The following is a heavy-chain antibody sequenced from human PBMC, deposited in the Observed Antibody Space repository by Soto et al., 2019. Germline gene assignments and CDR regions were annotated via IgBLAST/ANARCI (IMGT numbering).Heavy chain of an antibody. V-gene: IGHV4-59*01. J-gene: IGHJ4*02. Sequence: QVQLQESGPGLVKPSETLSLTCTVSGGSIRSYYWSWIRQPPGKGLEWIGYIYYSGSTNYNPPLQSRVTISVDTSKNQFSLKLSSVTAADTAVYYCARRYGYSFDYWGQGTLVTVSS. D-gene: IGHD5-18*01. CDR1: GGSIRSYY. CDR2: IYYSGST. CDR3: ARRYGYSFDY.